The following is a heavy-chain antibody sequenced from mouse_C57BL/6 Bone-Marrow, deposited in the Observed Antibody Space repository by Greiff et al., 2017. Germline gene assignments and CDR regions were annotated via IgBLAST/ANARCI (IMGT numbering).Heavy chain of an antibody. J-gene: IGHJ3*01. Sequence: QVQLQQSGAELARPGASVKMSCKASGYTFTSYTMHWVKQRPGQGLEWIGYINPSSGYTKYNQKFKDKATLTADKPSSTAYMQLSSLTSEDSAVYYCARSGGWLLSFAYGGQGTLVTVSA. CDR3: ARSGGWLLSFAY. CDR1: GYTFTSYT. CDR2: INPSSGYT. V-gene: IGHV1-4*01. D-gene: IGHD2-3*01.